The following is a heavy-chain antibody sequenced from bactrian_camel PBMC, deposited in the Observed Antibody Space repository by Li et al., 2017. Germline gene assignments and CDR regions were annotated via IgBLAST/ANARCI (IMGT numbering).Heavy chain of an antibody. V-gene: IGHV3S40*01. CDR2: IYTNGGTT. CDR1: DSGFSFSSYD. Sequence: VQLVESGGGLVQPGGSLRPSCTASDSGFSFSSYDMGWFRQAPGKEREGVAAIYTNGGTTSYADSVKGRFTISQDHAKNVLYLQMNSLKAEDTGVYYCTAVSGYWGQGTQVTVS. CDR3: TAVSGY. J-gene: IGHJ6*01. D-gene: IGHD3*01.